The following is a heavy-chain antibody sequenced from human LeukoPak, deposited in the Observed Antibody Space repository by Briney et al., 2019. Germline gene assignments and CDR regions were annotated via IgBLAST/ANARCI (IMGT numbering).Heavy chain of an antibody. CDR2: LFYSGST. J-gene: IGHJ4*02. D-gene: IGHD6-13*01. CDR1: GASISSGGYY. Sequence: PSQTLSLTCTVSGASISSGGYYWDRIRQHPGKGLEWIGFLFYSGSTYYNPSVKRRVTISVDTSKNQSSLNLNSVTAADTAVYYCARQDPSRGIDYWGQGTLVTVSS. V-gene: IGHV4-31*03. CDR3: ARQDPSRGIDY.